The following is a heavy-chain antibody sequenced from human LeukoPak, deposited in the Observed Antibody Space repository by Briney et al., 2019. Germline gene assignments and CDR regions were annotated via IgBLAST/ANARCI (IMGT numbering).Heavy chain of an antibody. V-gene: IGHV3-23*01. D-gene: IGHD3-10*01. CDR1: GFTFSSYA. CDR3: AKDSLFSYGSGSYYDY. J-gene: IGHJ4*02. Sequence: GGSLRLSCAASGFTFSSYAMSWVRQAPGKGLEWVSAISGSADSTNYADSVKGRFTISRDNSKNTLYLQMNSLRAEDTAVYYCAKDSLFSYGSGSYYDYWGQGTLVTVSS. CDR2: ISGSADST.